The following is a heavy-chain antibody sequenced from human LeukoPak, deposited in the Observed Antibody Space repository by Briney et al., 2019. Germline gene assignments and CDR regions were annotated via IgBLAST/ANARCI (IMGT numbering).Heavy chain of an antibody. CDR2: INPNSGGT. D-gene: IGHD6-19*01. J-gene: IGHJ4*02. CDR1: GYTFTSNY. Sequence: ASVKVSCKAFGYTFTSNYMHWVRQAPGQGLEWMGWINPNSGGTNYAQKFQGRVTMTRDTSISTAYMELSRLRSDDTAVYYCARPFRKYSSGWYVYWGQGTLVTVSS. CDR3: ARPFRKYSSGWYVY. V-gene: IGHV1-2*02.